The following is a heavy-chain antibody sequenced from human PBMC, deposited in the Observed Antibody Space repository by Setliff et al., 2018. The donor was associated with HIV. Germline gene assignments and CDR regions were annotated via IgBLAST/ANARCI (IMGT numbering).Heavy chain of an antibody. CDR3: VRECAGSGSYYLDF. Sequence: SESLSLTCAVSGDSMSSGDYSWNWIRQSPGKGLEWIGYIYPSGRTYYNPSLKTRVTMSIDRSKKQFSLNLSSVTAADTALYFCVRECAGSGSYYLDFWGQGILVTVSS. V-gene: IGHV4-30-2*06. CDR1: GDSMSSGDYS. J-gene: IGHJ4*02. CDR2: IYPSGRT. D-gene: IGHD3-10*01.